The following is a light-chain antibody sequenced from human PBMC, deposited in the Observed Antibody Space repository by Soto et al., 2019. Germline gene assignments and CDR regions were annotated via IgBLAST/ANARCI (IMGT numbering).Light chain of an antibody. CDR1: QTISSH. CDR3: QHYNSFPWT. J-gene: IGKJ1*01. CDR2: AAS. Sequence: DIQMTQSPSSLSASVGDRVIITCRASQTISSHLNWYQQKPGKAPKLLIYAASTLQSGVPSRFSGSGSGTDFTLTINRLQPDDFATYYCQHYNSFPWTFGQGTKVDI. V-gene: IGKV1-39*01.